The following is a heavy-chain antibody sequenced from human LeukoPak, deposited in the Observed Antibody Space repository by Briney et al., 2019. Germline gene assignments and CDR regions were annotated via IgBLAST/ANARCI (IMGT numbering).Heavy chain of an antibody. CDR3: ARVTIFGVVIIPKFDAFDI. Sequence: SETLSLTCTVSGGSISSSSYYWGWIRRPPGKGLEWIGSIYYSGSTYYNPSLKSRVTISVDTSKNQFSLKLSSVTAADTAVYYCARVTIFGVVIIPKFDAFDIWGQGTMVTVSS. CDR2: IYYSGST. CDR1: GGSISSSSYY. J-gene: IGHJ3*02. V-gene: IGHV4-39*01. D-gene: IGHD3-3*01.